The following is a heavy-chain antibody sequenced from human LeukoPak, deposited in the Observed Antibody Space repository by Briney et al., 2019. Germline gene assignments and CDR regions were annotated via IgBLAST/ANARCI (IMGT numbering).Heavy chain of an antibody. V-gene: IGHV1-69*04. J-gene: IGHJ4*02. CDR3: ARVLY. Sequence: SVKVSCKASGGSFSSYAISWVRQAPGQGLEWIGRIIPSIGSVNYAQKFQGRVTITADKSTSTAYMELSSLTSEDTAVYYCARVLYWCQGTLVTVSS. CDR1: GGSFSSYA. CDR2: IIPSIGSV.